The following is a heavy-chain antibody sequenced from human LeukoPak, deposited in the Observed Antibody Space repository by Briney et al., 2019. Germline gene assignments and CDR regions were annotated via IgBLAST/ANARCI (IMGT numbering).Heavy chain of an antibody. D-gene: IGHD4-17*01. CDR1: GGSISSGDYY. J-gene: IGHJ2*01. V-gene: IGHV4-30-4*01. CDR2: IYYSGST. Sequence: SETLSLTCTVSGGSISSGDYYWSWIRQPPGKGLEWIGYIYYSGSTYYNPSLKSRVTISVDTSKNQFSLKLSSVTAADTAVYYCAKDGTLTTVTRSYWYFDLWGRGTLVTVSS. CDR3: AKDGTLTTVTRSYWYFDL.